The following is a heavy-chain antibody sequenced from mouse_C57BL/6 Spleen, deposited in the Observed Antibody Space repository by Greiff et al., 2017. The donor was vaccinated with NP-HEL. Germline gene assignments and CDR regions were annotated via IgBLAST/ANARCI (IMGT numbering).Heavy chain of an antibody. Sequence: QVQLQQPGAELVMPGASVKLSCKASGYTFTSYWMHWVKQRPGQGLEWIGEIDPSDSYTNYNQKVKGKSTLTVDKSSSTAYMQLSSLTSEDSAVYYCSRSGTGFAYWGQGTLVTVSA. V-gene: IGHV1-69*01. J-gene: IGHJ3*01. CDR2: IDPSDSYT. D-gene: IGHD3-3*01. CDR1: GYTFTSYW. CDR3: SRSGTGFAY.